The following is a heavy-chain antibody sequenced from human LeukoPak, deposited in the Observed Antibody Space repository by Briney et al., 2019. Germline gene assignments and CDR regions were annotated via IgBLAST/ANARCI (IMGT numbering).Heavy chain of an antibody. J-gene: IGHJ6*02. CDR3: ARDRPNLLWFGELLDV. CDR2: ISAYNGNT. Sequence: ASVKVSCKASGYTFTSYGISWVRQAPGQGLEWMGWISAYNGNTNYAQKLQGRVTMTTDTSTSTAYMELRSLRSDDTAVYYCARDRPNLLWFGELLDVWGQGTTVTVSS. D-gene: IGHD3-10*01. V-gene: IGHV1-18*01. CDR1: GYTFTSYG.